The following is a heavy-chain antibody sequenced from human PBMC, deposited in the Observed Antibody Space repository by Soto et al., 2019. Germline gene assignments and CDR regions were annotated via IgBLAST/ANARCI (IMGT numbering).Heavy chain of an antibody. CDR2: MSHSGGT. D-gene: IGHD1-1*01. Sequence: SETLSLTCTVSGGSISSSSYYWGWIRQPPGQGLEWIGEMSHSGGTHFNPSLKSRVTISVDTSKNQFSLNIYSVTAADTALYYCARVERGTVTTVVDAFDIWGPGTMVTVSS. V-gene: IGHV4-39*01. CDR3: ARVERGTVTTVVDAFDI. J-gene: IGHJ3*02. CDR1: GGSISSSSYY.